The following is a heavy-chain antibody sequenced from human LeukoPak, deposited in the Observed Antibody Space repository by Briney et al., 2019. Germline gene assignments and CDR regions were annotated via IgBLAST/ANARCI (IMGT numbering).Heavy chain of an antibody. V-gene: IGHV1-2*02. Sequence: GASVKVSCKASGYTSTGYYMHWVRQAPGQGLEWMGWINPNSGGTNYAQKFQGRVTMTRDTSISTAYMELSRLRSDDTAVYYCARGTEQWLVRGGRGSFDPWGQGTLVTVSS. CDR1: GYTSTGYY. CDR2: INPNSGGT. J-gene: IGHJ5*02. D-gene: IGHD6-19*01. CDR3: ARGTEQWLVRGGRGSFDP.